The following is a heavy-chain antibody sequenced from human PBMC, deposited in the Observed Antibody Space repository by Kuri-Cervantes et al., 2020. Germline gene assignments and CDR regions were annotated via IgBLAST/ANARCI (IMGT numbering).Heavy chain of an antibody. CDR1: GGSFSGYL. V-gene: IGHV4-34*01. CDR3: ARNTDSSGYYGLSY. Sequence: SETLSLTCAVYGGSFSGYLGTWIRQTPEKGLEWIGEVNHSGNTNYNPSLKSRVAISLDTSKNQFSLKLSSVTAADTAVYYCARNTDSSGYYGLSYWGQGTLVTVSS. CDR2: VNHSGNT. D-gene: IGHD3-22*01. J-gene: IGHJ4*02.